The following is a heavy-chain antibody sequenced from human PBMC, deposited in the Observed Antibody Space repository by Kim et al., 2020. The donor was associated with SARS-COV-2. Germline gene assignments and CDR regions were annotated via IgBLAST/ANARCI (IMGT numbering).Heavy chain of an antibody. V-gene: IGHV4-39*01. D-gene: IGHD6-19*01. J-gene: IGHJ4*02. CDR2: IYYSGST. CDR3: ARRWQVAGYFDY. Sequence: SETLSLTCTVSGGSISSSSYYWGWIRQPPGKGLEWIGSIYYSGSTYYNPSLKSRVTISVDTSKNQFSLKLSSVTAADTAVYYCARRWQVAGYFDYWGQGTLVTVSS. CDR1: GGSISSSSYY.